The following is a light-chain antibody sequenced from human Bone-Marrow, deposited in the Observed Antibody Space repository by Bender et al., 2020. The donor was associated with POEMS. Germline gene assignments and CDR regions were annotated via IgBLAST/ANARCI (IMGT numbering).Light chain of an antibody. V-gene: IGLV2-23*02. CDR3: SSYDATTTLFV. CDR1: NTDLGPHSV. CDR2: EDT. J-gene: IGLJ1*01. Sequence: QSALTQPASVSESPGQSITVSCTGDNTDLGPHSVVSWYQQHPGRVPKLMIYEDTKRPSGVSDRFSASKSGSTASPTISGLQAEDEADYYCSSYDATTTLFVFGSGTKVSVL.